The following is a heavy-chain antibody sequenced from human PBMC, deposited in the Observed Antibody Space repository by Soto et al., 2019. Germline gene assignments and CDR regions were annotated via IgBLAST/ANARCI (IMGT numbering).Heavy chain of an antibody. CDR2: INTGNGNT. V-gene: IGHV1-3*04. D-gene: IGHD4-17*01. CDR3: ARNVDYFDP. J-gene: IGHJ5*02. CDR1: GYTFTRYA. Sequence: QVQLVQSGAEVKKPGASVKVSCKASGYTFTRYAMHWVRQAPGQGLEWMGWINTGNGNTHYSQKFQGRVTFTRDASATTAYMELSSLTSEDTAVYHCARNVDYFDPWGQGTLVTVSS.